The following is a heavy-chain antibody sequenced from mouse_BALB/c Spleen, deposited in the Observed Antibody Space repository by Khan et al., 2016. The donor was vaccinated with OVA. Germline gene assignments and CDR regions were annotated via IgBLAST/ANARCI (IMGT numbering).Heavy chain of an antibody. V-gene: IGHV1S34*01. D-gene: IGHD1-1*01. J-gene: IGHJ3*01. Sequence: LVKTGASVKISCKASGYSFTGYYMHWVKQSHGKSLEWIGYISCYNGSTTYNQKFKGKATFTVDTSSSTVYMQFNSLTSEDSAVYYCARGDYYGSSSFAYRGQGTLVTVAA. CDR1: GYSFTGYY. CDR3: ARGDYYGSSSFAY. CDR2: ISCYNGST.